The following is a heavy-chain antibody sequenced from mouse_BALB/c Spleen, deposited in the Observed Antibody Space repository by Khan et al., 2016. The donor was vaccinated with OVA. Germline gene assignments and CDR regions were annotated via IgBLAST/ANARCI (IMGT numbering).Heavy chain of an antibody. V-gene: IGHV3-2*02. CDR1: GYSITSDYA. CDR3: ARLGPGFTY. CDR2: ISYSGST. Sequence: EVKLLESGPGLVKPSQSLSLTCSVAGYSITSDYAWNWIRQFPGNKLEWMGYISYSGSTSYNPSLKSRISITRDTSKNQFFLQLNSVTTEDTATYYCARLGPGFTYWGQGTLVTVSA. D-gene: IGHD4-1*01. J-gene: IGHJ3*01.